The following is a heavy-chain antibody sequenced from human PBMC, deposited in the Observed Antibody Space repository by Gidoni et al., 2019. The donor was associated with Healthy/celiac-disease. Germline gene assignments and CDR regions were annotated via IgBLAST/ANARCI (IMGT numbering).Heavy chain of an antibody. V-gene: IGHV3-30*18. D-gene: IGHD6-6*01. J-gene: IGHJ6*03. CDR1: GCTCSSYG. CDR3: AKDRLYYYYMDV. CDR2: ISYYVSNK. Sequence: QVQLVESGGGVVQPGRSLRPSCAASGCTCSSYGMHWVRQAPVKGLEVGAVISYYVSNKNYADSVKGRLTISRENSKNTLYLQMNSLRAEDTAVYYCAKDRLYYYYMDVWGKGTTVTVSS.